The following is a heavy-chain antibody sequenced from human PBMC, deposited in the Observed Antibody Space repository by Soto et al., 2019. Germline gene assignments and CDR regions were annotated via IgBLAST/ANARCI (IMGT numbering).Heavy chain of an antibody. CDR2: ISYIGNT. J-gene: IGHJ5*02. V-gene: IGHV4-59*01. D-gene: IGHD2-2*01. CDR1: GDSIGNFY. CDR3: ARARRPYDWFDP. Sequence: QVQLQESGPGVVKPSETLSLTCSVSGDSIGNFYWNWIRQPPGKGLEWIGYISYIGNTNYSPSLKSRVTISLDTSKIQFSLNLSSVTAADTAVYYCARARRPYDWFDPWGQGTLVTVSS.